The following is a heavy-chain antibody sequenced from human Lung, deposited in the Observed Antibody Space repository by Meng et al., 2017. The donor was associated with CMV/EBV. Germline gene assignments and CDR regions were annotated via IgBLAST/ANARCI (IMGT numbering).Heavy chain of an antibody. CDR2: IYYNGGT. CDR1: GGSISSSSHH. J-gene: IGHJ4*02. V-gene: IGHV4-39*01. D-gene: IGHD6-19*01. CDR3: ATTSSGWFNYFDS. Sequence: SXTLSLXCTVSGGSISSSSHHWGWIRQPPGKGLEWIATIYYNGGTSYNPSLKSRVTISLDTSKNQFSLKLNSVTATDTAVYYCATTSSGWFNYFDSWGQGXLVTVSS.